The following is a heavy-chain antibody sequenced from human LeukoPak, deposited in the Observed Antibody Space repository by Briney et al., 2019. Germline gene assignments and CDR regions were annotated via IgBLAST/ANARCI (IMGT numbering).Heavy chain of an antibody. CDR3: AIIYSGYNRAMGY. CDR2: ISSSGGGT. V-gene: IGHV3-23*01. Sequence: GGSLRLSCAASGFTFSSYAMSWVRQAPGKGLEWVSTISSSGGGTYYADSVKGRFTISRDNSKNTLYLQMNSLRAEDTAVYYCAIIYSGYNRAMGYWGQGTLVTVSS. J-gene: IGHJ4*02. CDR1: GFTFSSYA. D-gene: IGHD5-12*01.